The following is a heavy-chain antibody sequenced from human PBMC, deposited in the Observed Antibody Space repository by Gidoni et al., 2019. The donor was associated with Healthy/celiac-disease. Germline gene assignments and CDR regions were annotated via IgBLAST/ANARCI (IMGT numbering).Heavy chain of an antibody. CDR3: AHRRETPTLYYYYGMDV. Sequence: QITLKESGPTLVKPTQTLTLTCTFSGFSLSTSGVGVGWIPQPPVKALQWLALIYWDDDKRYSPSLKGRLTITKDTSKNQVVRTMTNMDPVDTATYYCAHRRETPTLYYYYGMDVWGQGTTVTVS. J-gene: IGHJ6*02. CDR1: GFSLSTSGVG. V-gene: IGHV2-5*02. CDR2: IYWDDDK.